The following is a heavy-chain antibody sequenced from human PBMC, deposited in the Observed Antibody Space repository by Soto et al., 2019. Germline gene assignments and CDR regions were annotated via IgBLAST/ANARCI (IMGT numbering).Heavy chain of an antibody. V-gene: IGHV1-69*18. CDR2: IIPLFST. D-gene: IGHD6-19*01. CDR3: ARDPGIAVVGRGTSFEH. J-gene: IGHJ4*02. CDR1: GDTFRNYA. Sequence: QVQLVQSGAEVKKPGSSVKVSCKASGDTFRNYASTWVRQAPGQGLEWMGTIIPLFSTRYAQKFQGRVTMTADESTSTVYMDLSSLKSDDTAVCYCARDPGIAVVGRGTSFEHWGQGTLVTVSS.